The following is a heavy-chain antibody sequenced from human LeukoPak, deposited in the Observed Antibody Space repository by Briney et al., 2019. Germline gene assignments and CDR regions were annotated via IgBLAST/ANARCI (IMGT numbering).Heavy chain of an antibody. CDR2: ISYDTINK. V-gene: IGHV3-30-3*01. D-gene: IGHD2-2*01. J-gene: IGHJ4*02. Sequence: QPGRSLRLSCAASGFSFNNYVLHWVRQGPGKGLQWLSFISYDTINKYYSDSVKGRFTISRDNSKNMFYLEVNSLRAEDTAVYYCVSCSSTNCYWGQGTLVTVSS. CDR1: GFSFNNYV. CDR3: VSCSSTNCY.